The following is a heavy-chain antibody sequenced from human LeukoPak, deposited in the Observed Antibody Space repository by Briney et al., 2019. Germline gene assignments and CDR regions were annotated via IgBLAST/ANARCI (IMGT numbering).Heavy chain of an antibody. V-gene: IGHV3-23*01. D-gene: IGHD2-2*01. J-gene: IGHJ5*02. CDR3: AKDQYQLPRGWFDP. Sequence: PGGSLRLSCAASGFTFSIYAISWVRQVPGKGLEWVSGISTSGGATYYADSVKGRFTISRDNSKNTLYLQMNSLRAEDTAVYYCAKDQYQLPRGWFDPWGQGNLVTVSS. CDR1: GFTFSIYA. CDR2: ISTSGGAT.